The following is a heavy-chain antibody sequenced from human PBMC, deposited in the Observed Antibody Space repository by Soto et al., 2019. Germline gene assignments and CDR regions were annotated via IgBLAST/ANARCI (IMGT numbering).Heavy chain of an antibody. CDR3: AVLHSSSNSYFDR. J-gene: IGHJ4*02. Sequence: QVQLVESGGGVVQPGRSLRLSCVGSGFTFSSYGIHWVRQAPGKGLECVALIWGDGSNEDYADSVEGRFTISRDNSKNTVYLEMNSLRVEDTAVYYCAVLHSSSNSYFDRWGQGTLFTVSS. V-gene: IGHV3-33*01. D-gene: IGHD6-13*01. CDR2: IWGDGSNE. CDR1: GFTFSSYG.